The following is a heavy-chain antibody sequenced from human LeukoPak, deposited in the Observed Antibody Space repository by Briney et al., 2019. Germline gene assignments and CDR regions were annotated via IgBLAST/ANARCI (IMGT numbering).Heavy chain of an antibody. J-gene: IGHJ4*02. CDR2: IIPIFGTA. V-gene: IGHV1-69*06. CDR1: GGTFSSYA. CDR3: ARDGPGAAAGTGGY. Sequence: SVKVSCKASGGTFSSYAISWVRQAPGQGPEWMGGIIPIFGTANYAQKFQGRVTITADKSTSTAYMELSSLRSEDTAVYYCARDGPGAAAGTGGYWGQGTLVTVSS. D-gene: IGHD6-13*01.